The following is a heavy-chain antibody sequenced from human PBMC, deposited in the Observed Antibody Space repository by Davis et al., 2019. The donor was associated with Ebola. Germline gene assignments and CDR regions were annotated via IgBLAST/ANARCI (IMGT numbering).Heavy chain of an antibody. V-gene: IGHV3-53*01. CDR1: GFTFSSYS. Sequence: PGGSLRLSCAASGFTFSSYSMNWVRQAPGKGLEWVSVIYIDGTTYYADSVKGRFTLSRDDSKNTLFLQMDSLRPEDTAVYYCAREYRGYSNQRQANDPWGQGTLVTVAS. CDR2: IYIDGTT. J-gene: IGHJ5*02. CDR3: AREYRGYSNQRQANDP. D-gene: IGHD5-12*01.